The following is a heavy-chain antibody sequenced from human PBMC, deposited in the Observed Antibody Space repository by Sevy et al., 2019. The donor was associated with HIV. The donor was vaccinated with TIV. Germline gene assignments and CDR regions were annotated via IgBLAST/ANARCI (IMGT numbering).Heavy chain of an antibody. D-gene: IGHD2-21*01. CDR3: VKEGGGEGGDH. CDR1: GFSFSSYG. V-gene: IGHV3-30*02. J-gene: IGHJ4*02. CDR2: IQYDGSNK. Sequence: GGSLRLSCAASGFSFSSYGMHWVRQAPGKGLEWMSYIQYDGSNKDYADSVKGRFTISRDNSKNTLYLQMNSLRVEGRAVFYWVKEGGGEGGDHWGQGTLVTVSS.